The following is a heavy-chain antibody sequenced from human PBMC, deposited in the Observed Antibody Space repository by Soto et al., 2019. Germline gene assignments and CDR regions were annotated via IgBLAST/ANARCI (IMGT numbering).Heavy chain of an antibody. Sequence: EVQFLESGGGLVQPGGSLRLSCAASGVTFSNYAMNWVRQAPGKGLEWVSGISHSGSSTYYADSVKGRFTISRDNSKNTLCLQMNSLTAADTAVYYCAKGSWVHHGSEGGTWLDPWGQGTLVTVSS. J-gene: IGHJ5*02. CDR3: AKGSWVHHGSEGGTWLDP. CDR1: GVTFSNYA. V-gene: IGHV3-23*01. D-gene: IGHD3-10*01. CDR2: ISHSGSST.